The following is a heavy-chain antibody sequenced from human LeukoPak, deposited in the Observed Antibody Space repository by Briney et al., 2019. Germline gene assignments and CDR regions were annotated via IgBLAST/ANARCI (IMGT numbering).Heavy chain of an antibody. J-gene: IGHJ4*02. V-gene: IGHV4-59*01. CDR1: GGSISSYY. Sequence: SETLSLTCTVSGGSISSYYWSWIRQPPGKGLEWIGYIYYSGSTNYNPSLKSRVTISVDTSKNQFSLRLSSVTAADTAVYYRAREGGYGSGFLAYWGQGALVTVSS. CDR2: IYYSGST. D-gene: IGHD3-10*01. CDR3: AREGGYGSGFLAY.